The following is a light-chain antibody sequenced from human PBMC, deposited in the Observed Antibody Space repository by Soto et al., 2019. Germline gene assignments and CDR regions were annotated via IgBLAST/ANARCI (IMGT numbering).Light chain of an antibody. CDR1: SSDVGDYKY. CDR2: EVD. Sequence: QSVLTQPTSASGSPGQSVTISCTGTSSDVGDYKYVSWYQQHPGKAPKLMIYEVDKRPSGVPDRFSGSKSGNTASLAVSGLQAEDEADYYCATWDDSLSGRVFGGGTKLTVL. J-gene: IGLJ3*02. CDR3: ATWDDSLSGRV. V-gene: IGLV2-8*01.